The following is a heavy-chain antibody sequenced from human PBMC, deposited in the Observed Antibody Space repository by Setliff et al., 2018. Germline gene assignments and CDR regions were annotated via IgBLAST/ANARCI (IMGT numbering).Heavy chain of an antibody. D-gene: IGHD3-3*01. J-gene: IGHJ3*02. CDR1: GASINSGHY. V-gene: IGHV4-38-2*01. CDR2: IYHRGRK. CDR3: ATPGRDDLDSPFEPFDI. Sequence: SETLSLTCAVSGASINSGHYWGCIRQPPGKGLEWIATIYHRGRKYYNPSLQSRVSVSLDTSKNHFSLRLTSMTAADTAVYYCATPGRDDLDSPFEPFDIWGQGTMVTVSS.